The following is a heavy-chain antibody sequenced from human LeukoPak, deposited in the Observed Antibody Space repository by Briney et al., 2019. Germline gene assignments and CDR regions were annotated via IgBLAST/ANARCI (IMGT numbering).Heavy chain of an antibody. CDR2: INPNSGGT. Sequence: PAASVKVSCKASGYTFTGYYMHWVRQAPGQGLEWMGWINPNSGGTNYAQKFQGWVTMTRDTSISTAYMELSSLRSEDTAVYYCARDSRNSYGRFDYWGQGTLVTVSS. J-gene: IGHJ4*02. V-gene: IGHV1-2*04. CDR1: GYTFTGYY. D-gene: IGHD5-18*01. CDR3: ARDSRNSYGRFDY.